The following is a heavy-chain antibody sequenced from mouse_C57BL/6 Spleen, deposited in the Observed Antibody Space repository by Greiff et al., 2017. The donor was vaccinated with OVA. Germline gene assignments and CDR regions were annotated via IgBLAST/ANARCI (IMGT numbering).Heavy chain of an antibody. Sequence: DVKLVESGGGLVKPGGSLKLSCAASGFTFSDYGMHWVRQAPEKGLEWVAYISSGSSTIYYADTVKGRFTISRDNAKNTLFLQMTSLRSEDTAMYYCARLYGYLYYFDYWGQGTTLTVSS. J-gene: IGHJ2*01. CDR1: GFTFSDYG. V-gene: IGHV5-17*01. CDR2: ISSGSSTI. CDR3: ARLYGYLYYFDY. D-gene: IGHD2-2*01.